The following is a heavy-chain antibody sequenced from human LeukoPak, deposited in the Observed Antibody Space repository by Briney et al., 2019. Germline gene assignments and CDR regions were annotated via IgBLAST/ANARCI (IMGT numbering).Heavy chain of an antibody. CDR3: ARATRYSSGWLSAHLDY. CDR1: GYTFTGYY. D-gene: IGHD6-19*01. V-gene: IGHV1-2*02. Sequence: ASVKVSCKASGYTFTGYYMHWVRQAPGQGLEWMGWINPNSGGTNYAQKFQGRVTMTRDTSISKAYMELSRLRSDDTAVYYCARATRYSSGWLSAHLDYWGQGTLVTVSS. J-gene: IGHJ4*02. CDR2: INPNSGGT.